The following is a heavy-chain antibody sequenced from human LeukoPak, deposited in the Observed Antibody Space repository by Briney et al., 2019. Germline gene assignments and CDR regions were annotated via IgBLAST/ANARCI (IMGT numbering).Heavy chain of an antibody. CDR2: INHSGST. D-gene: IGHD6-19*01. CDR3: ARAASSGWFVTY. V-gene: IGHV4-34*01. CDR1: GGSFSGYY. Sequence: SETLSLTCAVYGGSFSGYYWSWIRQPPGKGLEWIGEINHSGSTNYNPSPKSRVTISVDTSKNQFSLKLSSVTAADTAVYYCARAASSGWFVTYWGQGTLVTVSS. J-gene: IGHJ4*02.